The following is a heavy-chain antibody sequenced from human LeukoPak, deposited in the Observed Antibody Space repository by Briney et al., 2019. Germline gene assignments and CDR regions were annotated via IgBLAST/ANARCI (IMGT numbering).Heavy chain of an antibody. CDR1: GFTLSSYG. D-gene: IGHD5-18*01. CDR3: AKRLWLPPTS. J-gene: IGHJ4*02. CDR2: ISYDGSNK. Sequence: GRSLRLSCAASGFTLSSYGMHWVRQAPGKGLEWVAVISYDGSNKYYADSVKGRFTISRDNSKNTLYLQMNSLRAEDTAVYYCAKRLWLPPTSWGQGTLVTVSS. V-gene: IGHV3-30*18.